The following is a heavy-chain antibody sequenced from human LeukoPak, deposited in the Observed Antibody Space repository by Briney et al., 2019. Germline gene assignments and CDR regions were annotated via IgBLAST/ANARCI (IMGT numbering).Heavy chain of an antibody. CDR3: ARASRDYDDYGGDAFDI. CDR1: GYTFASYD. V-gene: IGHV1-8*03. D-gene: IGHD4-17*01. Sequence: GASVKVSCKASGYTFASYDINWVRQATGQGLEWMGWMNPNSGNTGYAQKFQGRVTITRNTSISTAYMELSSLRSEDTAVYYCARASRDYDDYGGDAFDIWGQGTMVTVSS. CDR2: MNPNSGNT. J-gene: IGHJ3*02.